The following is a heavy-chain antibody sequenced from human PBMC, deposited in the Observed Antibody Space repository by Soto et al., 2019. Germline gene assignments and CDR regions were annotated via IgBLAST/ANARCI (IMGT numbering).Heavy chain of an antibody. Sequence: PGGSLRLSCAASGFTFSSYAMSWVRQAPGKGLEWVSAISGGGGSTYYADSVKGRFTISRDNAKNTLYLQMNSLRVEDTAVYYCARDNWNSYWGQGTLVTVSS. CDR2: ISGGGGST. CDR1: GFTFSSYA. D-gene: IGHD1-7*01. V-gene: IGHV3-23*01. J-gene: IGHJ4*01. CDR3: ARDNWNSY.